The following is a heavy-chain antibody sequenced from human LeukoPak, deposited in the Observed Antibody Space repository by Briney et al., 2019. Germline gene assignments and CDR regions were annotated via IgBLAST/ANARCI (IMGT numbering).Heavy chain of an antibody. CDR1: GGSISGYY. CDR3: ARVCREYYFDY. V-gene: IGHV4-59*01. D-gene: IGHD3-10*01. J-gene: IGHJ4*02. Sequence: PSETLSLTCTVSGGSISGYYWSWIRQPPGKGLEWIGYIYYSGSTNYNPSLKSRVTISVDTSKNQFSLKLSSVTAADTAVYYCARVCREYYFDYWGQGTLVTVSS. CDR2: IYYSGST.